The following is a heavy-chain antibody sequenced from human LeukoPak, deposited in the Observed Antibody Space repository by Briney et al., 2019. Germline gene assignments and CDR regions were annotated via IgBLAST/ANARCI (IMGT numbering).Heavy chain of an antibody. Sequence: GASVKVSCKASGYTFTSYGISWVRQAPGQGLEWMGWISAYNGNTNYAQKLQGRVTMTTDTSTSTAYMELRSLRSDDTAVYYCAREYSSPLYYYYYYYMDVWGKGTTVTVSS. D-gene: IGHD6-13*01. J-gene: IGHJ6*03. CDR1: GYTFTSYG. V-gene: IGHV1-18*01. CDR3: AREYSSPLYYYYYYYMDV. CDR2: ISAYNGNT.